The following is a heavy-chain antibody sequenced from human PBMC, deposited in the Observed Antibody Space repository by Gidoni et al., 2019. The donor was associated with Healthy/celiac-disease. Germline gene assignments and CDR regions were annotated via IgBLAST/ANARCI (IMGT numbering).Heavy chain of an antibody. V-gene: IGHV3-66*01. J-gene: IGHJ4*02. Sequence: EVQLVDSGGGLVQPGGSLILSCAASGFTVSSNYMSWVRQAPGKGLEWVSVIYSGGSTYYADSVKGRFTISRDNSKNTLYLQMNSLRAEDTAVYYCARAYPMVRGAPFDYWGQGTLVTVSS. CDR1: GFTVSSNY. CDR2: IYSGGST. D-gene: IGHD3-10*01. CDR3: ARAYPMVRGAPFDY.